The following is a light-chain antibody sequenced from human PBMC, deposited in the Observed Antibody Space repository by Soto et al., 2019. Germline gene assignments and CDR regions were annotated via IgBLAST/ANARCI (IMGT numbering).Light chain of an antibody. Sequence: EIVLTQSPGTLSLSPGERATLSCRASQSVSNNYLAWYQQKPGQAPRLLIYGASNRATGIPDRFSGSVSGKDFTLTSSRMEPEDFAVYYCQQYGSSGTFGQGTKVEIK. CDR2: GAS. V-gene: IGKV3-20*01. J-gene: IGKJ1*01. CDR3: QQYGSSGT. CDR1: QSVSNNY.